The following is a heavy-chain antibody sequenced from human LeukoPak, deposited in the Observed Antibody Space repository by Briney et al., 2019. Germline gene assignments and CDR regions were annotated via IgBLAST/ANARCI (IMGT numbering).Heavy chain of an antibody. J-gene: IGHJ4*02. Sequence: PGGSLRLSCAASGFTVSSNYMSWVRQAPGKGLEWVSAISGSGGSTYYADSVKGRFTISRDNSKNTLYLQMNSLRAEDTAAYYCAKAPKGSGWAYYFDYWGQGTLVTVSS. V-gene: IGHV3-23*01. CDR3: AKAPKGSGWAYYFDY. CDR2: ISGSGGST. D-gene: IGHD6-19*01. CDR1: GFTVSSNY.